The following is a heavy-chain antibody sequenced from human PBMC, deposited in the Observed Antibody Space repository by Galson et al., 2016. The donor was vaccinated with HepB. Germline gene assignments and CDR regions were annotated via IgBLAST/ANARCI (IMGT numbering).Heavy chain of an antibody. V-gene: IGHV3-30*18. J-gene: IGHJ4*02. Sequence: SLRLSCAASGFNFSNYGMHWVRQAPGKGLEWVALISYDGDFKYYADSVKGRFTVSRDNSKNTLYLQMNSLRPEDTAVYHCGKFLPEAGTVDYWGQGTLVTVSS. CDR2: ISYDGDFK. CDR3: GKFLPEAGTVDY. D-gene: IGHD6-19*01. CDR1: GFNFSNYG.